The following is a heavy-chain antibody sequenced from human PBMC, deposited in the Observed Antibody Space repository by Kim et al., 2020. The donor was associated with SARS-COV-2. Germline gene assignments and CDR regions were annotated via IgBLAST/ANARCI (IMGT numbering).Heavy chain of an antibody. V-gene: IGHV3-53*01. J-gene: IGHJ6*02. Sequence: YSTTPEKGRFTISRDTSKNTLYLQMNSLRAEDTAVYYGARGRINYYGMDVWGQGTTVTVSS. CDR3: ARGRINYYGMDV.